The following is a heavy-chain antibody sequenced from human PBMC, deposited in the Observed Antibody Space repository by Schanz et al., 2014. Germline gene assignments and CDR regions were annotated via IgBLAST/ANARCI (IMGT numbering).Heavy chain of an antibody. CDR2: INAHTGNT. V-gene: IGHV1-18*01. J-gene: IGHJ3*02. CDR1: GYIFGSHG. Sequence: QLMQSGSEVRKPGASVKVSCKASGYIFGSHGMTWVRQAPGQGPELMGWINAHTGNTQYAQKFQGRVNMTRDTVTTTVHLELTRRRTDDTTIYYCARVHIATYHYNSPGAFDIWGRGTSVTVSS. CDR3: ARVHIATYHYNSPGAFDI. D-gene: IGHD3-10*01.